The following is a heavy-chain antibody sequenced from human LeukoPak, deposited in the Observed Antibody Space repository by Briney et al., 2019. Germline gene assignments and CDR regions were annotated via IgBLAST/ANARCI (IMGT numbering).Heavy chain of an antibody. V-gene: IGHV3-30*02. CDR2: IWYGGSNK. J-gene: IGHJ4*02. CDR3: AKEDYSSSFDY. Sequence: GGSLRLSCAAYGFTFSSYAVHWVRQAPGKGLEWVAVIWYGGSNKYYADSVKGRFTISRDNSKNTLYLQMNSLRAEDTAVYYCAKEDYSSSFDYWGQGTLVTVSS. CDR1: GFTFSSYA. D-gene: IGHD4-11*01.